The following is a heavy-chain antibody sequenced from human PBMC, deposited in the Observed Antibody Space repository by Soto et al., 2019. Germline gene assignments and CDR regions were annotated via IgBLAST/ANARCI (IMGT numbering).Heavy chain of an antibody. CDR2: IYYSGST. CDR1: GGSMSNSY. D-gene: IGHD6-19*01. Sequence: QVQLQESGPGLVKPSETLSLTCTVSGGSMSNSYWSWIRQPPGKGLEYIGYIYYSGSTNYNPSFWSRVTISIDTSKNQFSLKLNSVGAADTAVYYCARGGWSVDFWGQGTLVTVSS. V-gene: IGHV4-59*01. CDR3: ARGGWSVDF. J-gene: IGHJ4*02.